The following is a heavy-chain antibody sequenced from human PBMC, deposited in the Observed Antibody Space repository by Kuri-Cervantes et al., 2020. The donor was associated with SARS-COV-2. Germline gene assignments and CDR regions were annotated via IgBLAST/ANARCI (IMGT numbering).Heavy chain of an antibody. CDR2: IIPIFGTA. D-gene: IGHD6-6*01. CDR1: GGTFSSHA. CDR3: ATYSSSSWHFDY. Sequence: SVKVSCKASGGTFSSHAISWVRQAPGQGLEWMGGIIPIFGTANYAQKFQGRVTITTDESTSTAYMELSSLRSEDTAVYYCATYSSSSWHFDYWGQGTLVTVSS. J-gene: IGHJ4*02. V-gene: IGHV1-69*05.